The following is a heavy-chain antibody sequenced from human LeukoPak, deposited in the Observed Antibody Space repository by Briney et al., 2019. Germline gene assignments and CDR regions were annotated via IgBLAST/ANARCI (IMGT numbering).Heavy chain of an antibody. CDR2: IYNSGNI. CDR1: GGSISSYY. V-gene: IGHV4-59*08. J-gene: IGHJ4*02. D-gene: IGHD2-15*01. Sequence: SETLSLTCTVSGGSISSYYWSWIRQPPGKGLEWIGHIYNSGNINKNPFLTTRVIISQDTSQNQFSLKLSSVTAADTAVYYCARGTTSTGIFDYWGQGTLVTVSS. CDR3: ARGTTSTGIFDY.